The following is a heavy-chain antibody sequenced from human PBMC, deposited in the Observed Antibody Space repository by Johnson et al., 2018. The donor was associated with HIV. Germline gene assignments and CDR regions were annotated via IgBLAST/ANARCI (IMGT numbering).Heavy chain of an antibody. J-gene: IGHJ3*02. Sequence: QVQLVESGGGVVQPGRSLRLSCAASGFIFSSYGMHWVRQAPGKGLEWVAVIWYDGSNKYYADSVKGRFTISRDISKNTLYMQMNSLRAEDSAVYYCAKDRRMAAATGDAFDIWGQGTIVTVSS. D-gene: IGHD6-13*01. CDR1: GFIFSSYG. CDR2: IWYDGSNK. V-gene: IGHV3-33*06. CDR3: AKDRRMAAATGDAFDI.